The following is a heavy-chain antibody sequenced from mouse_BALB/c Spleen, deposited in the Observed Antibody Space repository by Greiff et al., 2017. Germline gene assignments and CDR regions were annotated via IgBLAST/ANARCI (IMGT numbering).Heavy chain of an antibody. J-gene: IGHJ4*01. CDR1: GFSLTGYG. CDR2: IWGDGST. CDR3: ARARVFAGGGNYALGY. Sequence: QVQLQQSGPGLVAPSQSLSITCTVSGFSLTGYGVNWVRQPPGKGLEWLGMIWGDGSTDYNSALKSRLSISKDNSKSQVFLKMNSLQTDDTARYYCARARVFAGGGNYALGYWGQGTSVTASS. V-gene: IGHV2-6-7*01.